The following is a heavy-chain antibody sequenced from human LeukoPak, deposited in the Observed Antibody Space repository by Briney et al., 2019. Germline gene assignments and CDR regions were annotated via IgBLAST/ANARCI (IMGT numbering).Heavy chain of an antibody. CDR2: ISSNGGST. D-gene: IGHD2-15*01. Sequence: GGSLRLSCAASGFTSSSYAMHWVRQAPGKGLEYVSAISSNGGSTYYANSVKGRFTISRDNSKNTLYLQMGSLRAEDMAVYYCARDNGCSGGSCYATNFDYWGQGTLVTVSS. CDR3: ARDNGCSGGSCYATNFDY. V-gene: IGHV3-64*01. J-gene: IGHJ4*02. CDR1: GFTSSSYA.